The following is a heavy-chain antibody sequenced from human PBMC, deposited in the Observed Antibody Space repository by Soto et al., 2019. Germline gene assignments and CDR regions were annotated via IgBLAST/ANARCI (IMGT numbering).Heavy chain of an antibody. D-gene: IGHD3-16*01. CDR3: ARVQILFGEPNTYYYYGMDV. V-gene: IGHV1-2*04. J-gene: IGHJ6*02. CDR1: GYTFTGYY. CDR2: INPNSGGT. Sequence: ASVKVSCKASGYTFTGYYMHWVRQAPGQGLEWMGWINPNSGGTNYAQKFQGWVTMTRDTSISTAYMELSRLRSDDTAVYYCARVQILFGEPNTYYYYGMDVWGQRTTVTGSS.